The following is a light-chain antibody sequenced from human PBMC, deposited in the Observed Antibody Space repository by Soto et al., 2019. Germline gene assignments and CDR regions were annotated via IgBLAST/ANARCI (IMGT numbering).Light chain of an antibody. CDR3: QQLNSYPRT. Sequence: DIQLTQSPSFLSASVGDRVTITCRASQGISSYLAWYQQKPGKAPKLLIYAASPLQSGVPSRFSGSGSGTEFTLTISSLQTEDFATYYCQQLNSYPRTFGQGTKVEIK. V-gene: IGKV1-9*01. CDR1: QGISSY. J-gene: IGKJ1*01. CDR2: AAS.